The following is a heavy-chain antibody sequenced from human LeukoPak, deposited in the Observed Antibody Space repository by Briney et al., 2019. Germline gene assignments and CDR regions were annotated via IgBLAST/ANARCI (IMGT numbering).Heavy chain of an antibody. V-gene: IGHV1-2*02. D-gene: IGHD5-12*01. J-gene: IGHJ5*02. Sequence: ASVKVSCKASGYIFTGYYMHWVRQAPGQGPEWMGWINPNSGVTNYAQKFQGRVTMTRDTSINTVYMELSSLRSDDTAVYYCARDASGYDPWGQGTLVTVSS. CDR2: INPNSGVT. CDR1: GYIFTGYY. CDR3: ARDASGYDP.